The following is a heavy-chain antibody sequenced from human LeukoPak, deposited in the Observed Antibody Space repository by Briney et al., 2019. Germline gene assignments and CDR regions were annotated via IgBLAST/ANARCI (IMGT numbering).Heavy chain of an antibody. D-gene: IGHD6-13*01. CDR1: GGTFSSYA. CDR3: ARARRDQYSSSWYNWFDP. J-gene: IGHJ5*02. CDR2: IIPIFGTA. V-gene: IGHV1-69*13. Sequence: SVKVSCKASGGTFSSYAISWVRQAPGQGLEWMGGIIPIFGTANYAQKFQGRVTITADESTSTAYMELSSLRSEDTTVYYCARARRDQYSSSWYNWFDPWGQGTLVTVSS.